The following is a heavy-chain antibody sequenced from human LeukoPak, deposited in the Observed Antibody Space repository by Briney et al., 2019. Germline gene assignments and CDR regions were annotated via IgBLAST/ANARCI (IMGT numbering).Heavy chain of an antibody. Sequence: PSETLSLTCTVSGGSNSIYYWSWIRQPPGKGLEWIGYIYYSGSTNYNPSLKSRVTISVDTSKNQFSLKLSSVTAADTAVYYCARDLVATIPPYYYYYMDVWGKGTTVTVSS. CDR2: IYYSGST. CDR1: GGSNSIYY. J-gene: IGHJ6*03. CDR3: ARDLVATIPPYYYYYMDV. D-gene: IGHD5-12*01. V-gene: IGHV4-59*01.